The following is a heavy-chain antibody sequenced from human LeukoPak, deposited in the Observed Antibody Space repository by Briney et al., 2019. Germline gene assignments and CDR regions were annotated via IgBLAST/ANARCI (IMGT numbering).Heavy chain of an antibody. D-gene: IGHD2-2*01. CDR3: ARVHCGSTSCYASPFDP. J-gene: IGHJ5*02. CDR2: IIPNFGTP. Sequence: SVKVSCKASGGTFSNYFINWVRQAPGQGLEWMGGIIPNFGTPNYAQRFQGRVTITADESTPTAYMELSTLRSEDTAVYYFARVHCGSTSCYASPFDPGGQGTPVTVSS. V-gene: IGHV1-69*13. CDR1: GGTFSNYF.